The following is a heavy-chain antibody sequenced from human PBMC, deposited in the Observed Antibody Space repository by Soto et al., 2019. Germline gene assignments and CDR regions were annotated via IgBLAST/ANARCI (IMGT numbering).Heavy chain of an antibody. Sequence: QVQLVQSGAEVKKPGSSVKVSCKASGGTFSSYAISWVRQAPGQGLEWMGGIIPIFGTANYAQKFQGRVTITADDSTSTADMELSSLRSEDTAVYYCARDSLTMIQPKDAFDLWGQGTMVTVSS. D-gene: IGHD3-22*01. J-gene: IGHJ3*01. V-gene: IGHV1-69*01. CDR1: GGTFSSYA. CDR3: ARDSLTMIQPKDAFDL. CDR2: IIPIFGTA.